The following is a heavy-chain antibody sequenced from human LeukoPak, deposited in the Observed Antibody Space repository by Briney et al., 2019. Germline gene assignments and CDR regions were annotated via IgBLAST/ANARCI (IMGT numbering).Heavy chain of an antibody. CDR2: MNPNSGNT. CDR1: GYTFTSYD. CDR3: ARDPTSTYYYDSSGYYFDY. V-gene: IGHV1-8*02. Sequence: SVKVSCKASGYTFTSYDINWVRQATGQGLEWMGWMNPNSGNTGYAQKFQGRVTMTRDTSTSTVYMELSSLRSEDTAVYYCARDPTSTYYYDSSGYYFDYWGQGTLVTVS. D-gene: IGHD3-22*01. J-gene: IGHJ4*02.